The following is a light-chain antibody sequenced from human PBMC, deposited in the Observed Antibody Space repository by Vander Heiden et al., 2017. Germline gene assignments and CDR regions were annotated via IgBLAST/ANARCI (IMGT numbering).Light chain of an antibody. J-gene: IGLJ2*01. Sequence: SYELTQPPSVSVSPGQTASITCSGDKLGDKYACWYQQKPGQSPVLVIYQDSKRPAGTPERFSGSNSANTATLTISGTQAVDESYYYCQEWDSSTVVFGGGTKMTVL. CDR3: QEWDSSTVV. CDR1: KLGDKY. CDR2: QDS. V-gene: IGLV3-1*01.